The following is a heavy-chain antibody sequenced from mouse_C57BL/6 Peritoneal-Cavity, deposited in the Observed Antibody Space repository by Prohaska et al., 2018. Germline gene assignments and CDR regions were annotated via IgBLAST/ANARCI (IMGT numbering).Heavy chain of an antibody. CDR1: GYSITRGYY. CDR2: ISDDDSN. Sequence: DVQLQESGPGLVKPSQSLSLTCSVTGYSITRGYYWYRIRQFPGNKLKWIGYISDDDSNNYNQSHKNRISITRDTSKNQFVLKLNSVTTEDTATYYCARKGSYAMDYWGQGTSVTVSS. J-gene: IGHJ4*01. V-gene: IGHV3-6*01. CDR3: ARKGSYAMDY.